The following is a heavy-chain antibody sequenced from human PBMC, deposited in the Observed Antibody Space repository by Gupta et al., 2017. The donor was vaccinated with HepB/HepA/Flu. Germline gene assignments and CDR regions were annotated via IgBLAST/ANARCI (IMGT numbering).Heavy chain of an antibody. V-gene: IGHV3-7*01. CDR2: INPDGNEK. D-gene: IGHD3-9*01. Sequence: EVQLVESGGGLVQPGGSLRLSCAASGFTFREAWMNWVRQAPGKGLEWVANINPDGNEKRYVDSVRGRFTTSRDNADNSVFLQMNSLRAEDTAVYYCASFDATVNYWGQGTLVTVSS. CDR3: ASFDATVNY. CDR1: GFTFREAW. J-gene: IGHJ4*02.